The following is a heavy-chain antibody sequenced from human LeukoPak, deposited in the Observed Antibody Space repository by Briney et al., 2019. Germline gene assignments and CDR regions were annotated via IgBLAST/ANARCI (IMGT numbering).Heavy chain of an antibody. V-gene: IGHV3-21*01. CDR1: GFSFSSYC. J-gene: IGHJ4*02. Sequence: KSGGSLRLSCAASGFSFSSYCMSWVRQAPGKGLEWVSSISSSSSYIYYADSVTGRFTISRDNAKNSLYLQMSSVRAEERAVYYCARGYGWGSYYPDYWGEGTLVTVSS. D-gene: IGHD3-10*01. CDR2: ISSSSSYI. CDR3: ARGYGWGSYYPDY.